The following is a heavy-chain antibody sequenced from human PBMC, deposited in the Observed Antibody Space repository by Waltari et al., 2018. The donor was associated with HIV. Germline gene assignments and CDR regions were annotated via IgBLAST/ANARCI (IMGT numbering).Heavy chain of an antibody. J-gene: IGHJ4*02. Sequence: QVQLQESGPGLVKPSETLSLTCTVSGGSISSYYWSWIRQPPGKGLEWIGYIYYSGSTNYNPSLKSRVTISVDTSKNQFSLKLSSVTAADTAVYYCARNIAVAGTSFDYWGQGTLVTVSS. CDR1: GGSISSYY. D-gene: IGHD6-19*01. CDR3: ARNIAVAGTSFDY. CDR2: IYYSGST. V-gene: IGHV4-59*01.